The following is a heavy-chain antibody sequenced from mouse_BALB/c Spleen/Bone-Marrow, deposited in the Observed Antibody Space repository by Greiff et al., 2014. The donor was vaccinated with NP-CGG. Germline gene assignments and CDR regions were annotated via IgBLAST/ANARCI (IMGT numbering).Heavy chain of an antibody. J-gene: IGHJ2*01. CDR1: GYTFTSYW. V-gene: IGHV1-69*02. CDR3: TREYGNYPFDY. CDR2: IYPSDSYT. Sequence: QVHVKQSGAELVRPGASVKLSCKASGYTFTSYWINWVKQRPGQGLEWIGNIYPSDSYTNYNQKFKDKATLTVDKSSSTAYMQLSSPTSEDSAVYYCTREYGNYPFDYWGQGTTLTVSS. D-gene: IGHD2-10*02.